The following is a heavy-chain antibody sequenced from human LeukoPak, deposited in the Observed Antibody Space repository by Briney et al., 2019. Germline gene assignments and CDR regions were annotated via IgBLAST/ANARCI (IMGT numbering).Heavy chain of an antibody. CDR1: GGSISSGGYY. Sequence: PSQTLSLTCTVSGGSISSGGYYWSWIRQHPGKGLEWIGYIYYSGSTYYNPSLKSRVTISVDTSKNQFSLKLSSVTAADTAVYYCARSPSRVGSGYYQEYFQHWGQGTLVTVSS. V-gene: IGHV4-31*03. D-gene: IGHD3-22*01. CDR3: ARSPSRVGSGYYQEYFQH. J-gene: IGHJ1*01. CDR2: IYYSGST.